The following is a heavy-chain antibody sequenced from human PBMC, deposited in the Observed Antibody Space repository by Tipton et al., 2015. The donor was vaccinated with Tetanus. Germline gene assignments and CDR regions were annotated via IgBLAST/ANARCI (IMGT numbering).Heavy chain of an antibody. Sequence: TLSLTCTVSGDSVSGYYWIWIRQPPGKGLEWIGYVYYTGSTNHNPSLKSRVTISMDSSKNQISLQLTSVTAADTAVYFCAGVTAQRTELYFDHWGQGALVTVSS. J-gene: IGHJ4*02. CDR1: GDSVSGYY. CDR3: AGVTAQRTELYFDH. V-gene: IGHV4-59*02. D-gene: IGHD2-8*02. CDR2: VYYTGST.